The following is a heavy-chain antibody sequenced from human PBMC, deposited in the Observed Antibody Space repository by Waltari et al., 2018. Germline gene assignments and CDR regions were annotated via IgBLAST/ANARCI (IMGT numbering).Heavy chain of an antibody. J-gene: IGHJ4*02. CDR1: GYTFISFY. Sequence: QLQLVQSGAEVKKPEASVKVSCKASGYTFISFYIHWVRQATGQGLEWMGWVNPNSGNTGYAQEFQGRVTMTRNTSISTDYMELSSLRSEDTAVYYCARGWQQSVRWGQGTLVTVSS. D-gene: IGHD6-13*01. V-gene: IGHV1-8*01. CDR2: VNPNSGNT. CDR3: ARGWQQSVR.